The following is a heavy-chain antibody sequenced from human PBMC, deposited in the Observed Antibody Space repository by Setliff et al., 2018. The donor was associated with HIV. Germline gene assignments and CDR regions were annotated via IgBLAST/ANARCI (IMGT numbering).Heavy chain of an antibody. CDR2: IYSSGST. Sequence: SETLSLTCSVSGGSIRGYYWTWIRQPPGKGLEWIGYIYSSGSTNDNPSLKSRVTISIDTSKNQFSLKLSSVTAADTAVYYCARHQGKYYDSSGYSGWFFDLWGRGTLVTVSS. CDR1: GGSIRGYY. D-gene: IGHD3-22*01. J-gene: IGHJ2*01. V-gene: IGHV4-4*09. CDR3: ARHQGKYYDSSGYSGWFFDL.